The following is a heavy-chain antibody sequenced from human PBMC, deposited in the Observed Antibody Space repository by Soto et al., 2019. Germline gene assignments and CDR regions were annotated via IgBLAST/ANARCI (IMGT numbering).Heavy chain of an antibody. Sequence: QVTLKESGPVLVKPTETLTLTCTVSGFSLSYARVGVSWIRQPPGEALEWLAHIFWNDEKSYSTSLKSRLTIPKDTSKSQVVLAMTNMDPVDTATYYCARHGAYYDSSGYPYYYFDYWGQGILVTVSS. J-gene: IGHJ4*02. CDR1: GFSLSYARVG. V-gene: IGHV2-26*01. CDR2: IFWNDEK. D-gene: IGHD3-22*01. CDR3: ARHGAYYDSSGYPYYYFDY.